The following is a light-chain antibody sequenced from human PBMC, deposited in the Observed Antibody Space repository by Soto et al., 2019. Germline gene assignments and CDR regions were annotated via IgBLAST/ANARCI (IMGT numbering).Light chain of an antibody. V-gene: IGLV1-44*01. CDR2: NSN. CDR1: SSNIGSNT. J-gene: IGLJ2*01. Sequence: QSVLTQPPSASGTPGQRVTTSCSGSSSNIGSNTVNWYQQLPGTAPKLLIYNSNQRPSGVPDRFSGSKSGTSASLAISGLQSEDEADYYCAAWDDSLNGVVFGGGTKLTVL. CDR3: AAWDDSLNGVV.